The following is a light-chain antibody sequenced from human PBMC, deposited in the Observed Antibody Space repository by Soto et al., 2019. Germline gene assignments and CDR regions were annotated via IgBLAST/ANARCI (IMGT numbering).Light chain of an antibody. CDR2: EDT. J-gene: IGLJ2*01. CDR1: TNDVGSYNL. CDR3: CSYAGHNTFR. Sequence: QSVLTQPASVSGSPGQSITVSCTGGTNDVGSYNLVSWYQQHPGKAPRLILHEDTERPSGVSHRFSGSRSGNTASLTISGLEDEDEAHYYCCSYAGHNTFRFGEGTKLTVL. V-gene: IGLV2-23*02.